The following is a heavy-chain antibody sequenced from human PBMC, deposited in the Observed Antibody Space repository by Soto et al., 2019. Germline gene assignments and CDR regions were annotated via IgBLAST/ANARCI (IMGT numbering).Heavy chain of an antibody. CDR2: ISYDGSNK. J-gene: IGHJ4*02. V-gene: IGHV3-30-3*01. D-gene: IGHD3-22*01. CDR3: AREGDSSGYYFDY. CDR1: GFTFSSYA. Sequence: QVQLVESGGGVVQPGGSLRLSCEASGFTFSSYAMHWVRQAPGKGLEWVAVISYDGSNKYYADSVKGRFTISRDNSKNTLYLQMNSLRAEDTAVYYCAREGDSSGYYFDYWGQGTLVTVSS.